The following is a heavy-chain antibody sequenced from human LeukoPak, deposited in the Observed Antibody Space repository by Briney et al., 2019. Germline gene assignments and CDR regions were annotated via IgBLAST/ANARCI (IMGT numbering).Heavy chain of an antibody. J-gene: IGHJ4*02. Sequence: SETLSLTCTVSGGSISNFYWSWIRQPAGKTLEWIGRIYSSGSTNYNPSLKSRVTMSLDTSKNQFSLKLSSVTAADTAVYFCARETTGAGTARPFDYWGQGTQVTVSS. CDR3: ARETTGAGTARPFDY. CDR2: IYSSGST. CDR1: GGSISNFY. V-gene: IGHV4-4*07. D-gene: IGHD6-13*01.